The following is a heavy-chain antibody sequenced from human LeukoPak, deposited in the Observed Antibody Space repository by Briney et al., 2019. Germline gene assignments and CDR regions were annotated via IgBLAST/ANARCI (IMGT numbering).Heavy chain of an antibody. Sequence: PGGSLRLSCAASGFTFISYSMNWVRQAPGKGLEWVSYISSSSSTIYYADSVKGRFTISRDNAKNSLYLQMNSLRAEDTAVYYCARDGTTVTTGYYYYYYMDVWGKGTTVTVSS. CDR3: ARDGTTVTTGYYYYYYMDV. CDR1: GFTFISYS. CDR2: ISSSSSTI. V-gene: IGHV3-48*01. D-gene: IGHD4-11*01. J-gene: IGHJ6*03.